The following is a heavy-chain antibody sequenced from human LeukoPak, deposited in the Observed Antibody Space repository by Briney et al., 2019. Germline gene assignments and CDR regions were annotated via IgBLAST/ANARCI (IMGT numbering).Heavy chain of an antibody. CDR3: ARAKRTGTNKHYYCSGGSCYPDY. J-gene: IGHJ4*02. CDR2: INPSGGST. Sequence: ASVKVSCKAYGYTFTSYYMHLVRQAPGQGLEWMGIINPSGGSTSYAQKFQGRVTMTRDTSTSTVYMELSSLRSEDTAVYYCARAKRTGTNKHYYCSGGSCYPDYWGQGTLVTVSS. CDR1: GYTFTSYY. D-gene: IGHD2-15*01. V-gene: IGHV1-46*01.